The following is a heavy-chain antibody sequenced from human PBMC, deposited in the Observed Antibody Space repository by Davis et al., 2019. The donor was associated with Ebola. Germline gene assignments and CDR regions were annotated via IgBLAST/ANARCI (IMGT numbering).Heavy chain of an antibody. J-gene: IGHJ4*02. D-gene: IGHD1-1*01. CDR1: EYTLTELS. CDR3: ARAQFPTTSDH. CDR2: INPNSGGT. V-gene: IGHV1-2*06. Sequence: ASVKVSCKVSEYTLTELSIHWVRQAPGKGLEWMGRINPNSGGTNYAQKFQGRVTMTRDTSISTAYMELSRLRSDDTAVYYCARAQFPTTSDHWGQGTLVTVSS.